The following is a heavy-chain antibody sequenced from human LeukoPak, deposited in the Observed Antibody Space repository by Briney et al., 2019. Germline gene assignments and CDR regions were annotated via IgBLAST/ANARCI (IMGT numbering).Heavy chain of an antibody. D-gene: IGHD1-1*01. CDR3: ARDRQTSDYYYYYMDV. CDR2: IYYSGST. V-gene: IGHV4-59*01. J-gene: IGHJ6*03. CDR1: GGSISSYY. Sequence: SETLSLTCTVSGGSISSYYWSWIRQPPGKGLEWIGYIYYSGSTNYNPSLTSRVTISVDTSKNQFSLKLSSVTAADTAVYYCARDRQTSDYYYYYMDVWGKGTTVTVSS.